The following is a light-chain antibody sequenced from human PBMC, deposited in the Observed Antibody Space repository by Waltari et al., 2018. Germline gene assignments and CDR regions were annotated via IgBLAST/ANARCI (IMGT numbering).Light chain of an antibody. CDR3: QKYGTLAGT. CDR2: DAS. Sequence: LTQSPGPLSLSPGETAILSCRASQSVSRTLAWYQQKPGQAPRLLIYDASRRATGIPDKLSGSGSVADFSLSSNRLEPEDYAEYYCQKYGTLAGTFGQGTKVELK. V-gene: IGKV3-20*01. J-gene: IGKJ1*01. CDR1: QSVSRT.